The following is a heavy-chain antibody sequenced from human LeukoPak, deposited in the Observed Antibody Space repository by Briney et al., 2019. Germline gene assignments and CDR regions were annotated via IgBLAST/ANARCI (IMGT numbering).Heavy chain of an antibody. CDR3: ARGSSHYYDSSGYGY. CDR2: IIPILNIT. V-gene: IGHV1-69*04. Sequence: SVKVSCKASRGTFSKYAISWVRQAPGQGLEWMGRIIPILNITHYAQKFQGRVTIAADKSTSTAYMELSSLRSEDTAVYYCARGSSHYYDSSGYGYWGQGTLVTVSS. J-gene: IGHJ4*02. D-gene: IGHD3-22*01. CDR1: RGTFSKYA.